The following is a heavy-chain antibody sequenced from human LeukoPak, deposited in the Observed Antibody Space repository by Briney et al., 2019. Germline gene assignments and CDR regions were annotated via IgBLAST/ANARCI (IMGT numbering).Heavy chain of an antibody. CDR3: ARHGSGSSYYYYMDV. CDR1: GYSFTSYW. Sequence: GESLKISCKGSGYSFTSYWIGWVRQMPGKGLEWMGIIYPGDSDTRYSPSFRGQVTISADKSISTAYLQWSSLKASDTAMYYCARHGSGSSYYYYMDVWGKGTTVTVSS. V-gene: IGHV5-51*01. D-gene: IGHD3-10*01. J-gene: IGHJ6*03. CDR2: IYPGDSDT.